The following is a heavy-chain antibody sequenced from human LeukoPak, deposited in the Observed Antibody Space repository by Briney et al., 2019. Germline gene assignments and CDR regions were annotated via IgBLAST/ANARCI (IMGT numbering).Heavy chain of an antibody. Sequence: ASVKVSCKASGYTFTSYDINSVRQATGHGLEWMGWMNPNSGNTGYAQKFQGRVTMTRNTSISTAYMELSSLRSEDTAVYYCARGVRFLEWLSSTYYFDYWGQGTLVTVSS. CDR1: GYTFTSYD. CDR2: MNPNSGNT. V-gene: IGHV1-8*01. J-gene: IGHJ4*02. CDR3: ARGVRFLEWLSSTYYFDY. D-gene: IGHD3-3*01.